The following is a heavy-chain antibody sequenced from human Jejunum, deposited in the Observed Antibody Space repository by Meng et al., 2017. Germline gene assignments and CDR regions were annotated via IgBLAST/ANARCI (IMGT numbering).Heavy chain of an antibody. CDR3: ARGQNYYDSSGYLSEGYFDY. Sequence: SETLSLTCSISSGSYYWTWIRQPAGKGLEGIGRMYTSGTANDNPSLRSRVTISIDTSKNQFSLKLNSVTAADTAVYYCARGQNYYDSSGYLSEGYFDYWGQGTLVTVSS. V-gene: IGHV4-61*02. CDR1: SGSYY. D-gene: IGHD3-22*01. J-gene: IGHJ4*02. CDR2: MYTSGTA.